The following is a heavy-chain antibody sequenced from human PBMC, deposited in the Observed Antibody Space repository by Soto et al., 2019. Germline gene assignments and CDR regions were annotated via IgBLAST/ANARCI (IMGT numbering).Heavy chain of an antibody. V-gene: IGHV4-59*01. Sequence: RWQMLPLPRNVVGVYISGYYWSWIRQPPGKVLEWIGYIYYSGSTKYNPSLQSRVTISVDTSKNQFSLRLRSVTAADTALYYCVRLGGIIGTSPCFDSWGQGTLVTV. J-gene: IGHJ5*01. CDR1: GVYISGYY. CDR3: VRLGGIIGTSPCFDS. CDR2: IYYSGST. D-gene: IGHD1-7*01.